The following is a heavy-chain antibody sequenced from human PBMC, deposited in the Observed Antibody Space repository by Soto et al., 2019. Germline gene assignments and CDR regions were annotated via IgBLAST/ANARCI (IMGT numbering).Heavy chain of an antibody. V-gene: IGHV4-39*07. D-gene: IGHD1-26*01. J-gene: IGHJ6*02. CDR3: ARTSGSYYNYYYYYGMDV. CDR1: GGSISSSSYY. Sequence: SETLSLTCTVSGGSISSSSYYWGWIRQPPGKGLEWIGSIYYSGSTYYNPSLKSRVTISVDTSKNHFSLKLSSVTAADTAVYYCARTSGSYYNYYYYYGMDVWGQGTTVTVSS. CDR2: IYYSGST.